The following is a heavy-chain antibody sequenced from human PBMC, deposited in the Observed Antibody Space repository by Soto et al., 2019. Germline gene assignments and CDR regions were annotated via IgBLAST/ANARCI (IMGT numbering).Heavy chain of an antibody. CDR2: IYYSGST. Sequence: SETLSLTCTVSGGSISSYYWSWILQPPWKGLEWIGYIYYSGSTNYNPSLKSRVTISVDTSKNQFSLKLSSMTAADTAVYYCASIAAAGTEGHYYYMDVWGKGTTVTVSS. CDR1: GGSISSYY. D-gene: IGHD6-13*01. CDR3: ASIAAAGTEGHYYYMDV. V-gene: IGHV4-59*08. J-gene: IGHJ6*03.